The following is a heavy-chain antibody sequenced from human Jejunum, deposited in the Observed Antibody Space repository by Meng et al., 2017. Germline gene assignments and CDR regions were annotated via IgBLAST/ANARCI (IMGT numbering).Heavy chain of an antibody. J-gene: IGHJ4*02. D-gene: IGHD1-26*01. CDR3: ARTPLYSGSYYFDP. CDR2: VYYSGHT. CDR1: GDSVSSDNYY. Sequence: QVQLQESGPGSVMPSETLSLTCTVSGDSVSSDNYYWSWIRQPPGKGLEWIGYVYYSGHTDCNPSLKSRLSISIDTSKNHFSLKLSSVTAADTAVYYCARTPLYSGSYYFDPWGQGALVTVSS. V-gene: IGHV4-61*03.